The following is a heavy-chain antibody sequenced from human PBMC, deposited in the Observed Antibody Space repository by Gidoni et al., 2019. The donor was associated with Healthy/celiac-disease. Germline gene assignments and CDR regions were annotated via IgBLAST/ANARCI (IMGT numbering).Heavy chain of an antibody. CDR3: AREGEESSSSFHDY. Sequence: QLQLQESGPGLVKPSETLSLTCTVSGGSISSSSYYWGWIRQPPGKGLEWIGSIYYSGSPYYNPSLKSRVTISVDTSKNQFSLKLSSVTAADTAVYYCAREGEESSSSFHDYWGQGTLVTVSS. CDR2: IYYSGSP. D-gene: IGHD6-6*01. J-gene: IGHJ4*02. CDR1: GGSISSSSYY. V-gene: IGHV4-39*07.